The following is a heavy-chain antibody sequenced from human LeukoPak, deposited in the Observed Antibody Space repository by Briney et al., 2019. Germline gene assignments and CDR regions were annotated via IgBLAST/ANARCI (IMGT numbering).Heavy chain of an antibody. CDR3: AGRGHRYSRD. Sequence: SETLSLICTVSGDSVSSGYWTWIRQSPGKGLEWIGYSSDSGITDYNPSLKSRLTISVDTSNNQFSLNLNSVTAADTAVYYCAGRGHRYSRDWGQGILVTVSS. D-gene: IGHD2-15*01. V-gene: IGHV4-4*09. J-gene: IGHJ1*01. CDR1: GDSVSSGY. CDR2: SSDSGIT.